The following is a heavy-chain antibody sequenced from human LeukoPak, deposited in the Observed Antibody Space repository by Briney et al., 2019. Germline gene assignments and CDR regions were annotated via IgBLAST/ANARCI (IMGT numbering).Heavy chain of an antibody. CDR3: AKFNRQYCSSISCYGGFDY. J-gene: IGHJ4*02. V-gene: IGHV3-30*02. Sequence: GGSLRLSCAASGFTFSSYGMSWVRQAPGKGLEWVAFIRNDGSNKYYADSVKGRFTISRDNSKNTLYLQMNSLRAEDTAVYYCAKFNRQYCSSISCYGGFDYWGQGTLVTVSS. CDR1: GFTFSSYG. CDR2: IRNDGSNK. D-gene: IGHD2-2*01.